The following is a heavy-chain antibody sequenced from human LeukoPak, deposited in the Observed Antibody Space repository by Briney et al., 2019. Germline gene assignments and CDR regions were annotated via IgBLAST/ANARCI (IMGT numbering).Heavy chain of an antibody. CDR3: TSSRTGSGFLFDY. J-gene: IGHJ4*02. V-gene: IGHV1-2*02. CDR2: ITPNSGGT. D-gene: IGHD3-10*01. Sequence: ASVKVSCKASGYTFTGYYMNWVRQAPGQGLEWMGWITPNSGGTNYAQKFQGRVTMTRDKSLSTAYMELSRLRSDDTAVYYCTSSRTGSGFLFDYWGQGTLVTVSS. CDR1: GYTFTGYY.